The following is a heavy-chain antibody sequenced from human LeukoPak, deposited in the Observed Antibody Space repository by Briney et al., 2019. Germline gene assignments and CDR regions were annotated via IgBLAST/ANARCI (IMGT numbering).Heavy chain of an antibody. Sequence: GASVKVSCKASGYTFTSYDINWVRQATGQGLEWMGWLNPNSGNTGYAQKFQGRVTMTRNTSISTAYMELSSLRSEDTAVYYCARELGIMAPMDVWGQGTTVTVSS. CDR2: LNPNSGNT. J-gene: IGHJ6*02. D-gene: IGHD7-27*01. CDR3: ARELGIMAPMDV. CDR1: GYTFTSYD. V-gene: IGHV1-8*01.